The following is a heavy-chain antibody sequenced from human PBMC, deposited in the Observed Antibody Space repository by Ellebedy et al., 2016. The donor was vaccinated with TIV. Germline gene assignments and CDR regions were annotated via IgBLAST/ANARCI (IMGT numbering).Heavy chain of an antibody. Sequence: GESLKISCKASGYTFTSYWIGRVRQMPGKGLEWMGIIYPGDSDTRYSPSFQGQVTLSADKSITTAYLHWISLKASDSALYYCARGSLTDLDFWGQGTLVAVSS. J-gene: IGHJ4*02. CDR2: IYPGDSDT. CDR1: GYTFTSYW. V-gene: IGHV5-51*01. D-gene: IGHD3-9*01. CDR3: ARGSLTDLDF.